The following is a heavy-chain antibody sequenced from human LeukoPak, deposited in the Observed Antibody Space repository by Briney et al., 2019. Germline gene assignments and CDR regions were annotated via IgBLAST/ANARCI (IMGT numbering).Heavy chain of an antibody. Sequence: PGGSLRLSCAASGFTLSTYAMSWVSQTPGKGLEWVAATSSSDAGTYHADSVRGRFTISRDNSKNTLYLQMNSLRAEDTAVYYCARDHRSGCYDYWGQGTLVTVSS. J-gene: IGHJ4*02. D-gene: IGHD6-19*01. CDR1: GFTLSTYA. V-gene: IGHV3-23*01. CDR3: ARDHRSGCYDY. CDR2: TSSSDAGT.